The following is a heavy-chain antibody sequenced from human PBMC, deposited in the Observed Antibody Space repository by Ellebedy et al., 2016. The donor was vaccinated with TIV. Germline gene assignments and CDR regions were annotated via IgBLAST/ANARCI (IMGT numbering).Heavy chain of an antibody. CDR3: ARDMLNIVVVVAADY. J-gene: IGHJ4*02. D-gene: IGHD2-15*01. CDR1: GYTFTSYA. CDR2: INAGNGNT. Sequence: AASVKVSCKASGYTFTSYAMHWVRQAPGQRLEWMGWINAGNGNTKYSQKFQGRVTITRDTSASTAYMELSSLRSEDTAVYYCARDMLNIVVVVAADYWGQGTLVTVSS. V-gene: IGHV1-3*01.